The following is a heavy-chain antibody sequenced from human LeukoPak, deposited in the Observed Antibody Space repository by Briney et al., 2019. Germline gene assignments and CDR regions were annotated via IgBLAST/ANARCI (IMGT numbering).Heavy chain of an antibody. D-gene: IGHD2-8*01. V-gene: IGHV3-23*01. Sequence: GGSLRLSCAASGFAFSTYAMSWVRQAPGKGLEWVSGILGSGGSTYYADSVKGRFTISRDNSKNTLYLQMNSLRAEDTAIYYCAKAGCTNIVCYLNSWGQGTLVTVSS. CDR3: AKAGCTNIVCYLNS. CDR1: GFAFSTYA. J-gene: IGHJ4*02. CDR2: ILGSGGST.